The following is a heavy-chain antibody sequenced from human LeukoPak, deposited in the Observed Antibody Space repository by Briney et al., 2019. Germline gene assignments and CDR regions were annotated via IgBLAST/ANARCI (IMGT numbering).Heavy chain of an antibody. CDR1: GYTFTSYG. Sequence: ASVKVSCKASGYTFTSYGISWVRQAPGQGLEWMGWISAKTGNTNYAQKVQGRVTMTTDTSTTTAYMELRSLGSDDTAVYYCARGSYPYSHGMDVWGQGTTVTVSS. J-gene: IGHJ6*02. CDR2: ISAKTGNT. D-gene: IGHD1-26*01. CDR3: ARGSYPYSHGMDV. V-gene: IGHV1-18*01.